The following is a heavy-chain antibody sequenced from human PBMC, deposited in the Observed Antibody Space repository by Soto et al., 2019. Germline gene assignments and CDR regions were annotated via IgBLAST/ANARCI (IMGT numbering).Heavy chain of an antibody. V-gene: IGHV4-34*01. CDR2: INHSGST. Sequence: QVQLQQWGAGLLKPSETLSLTCAVYGGSFSGYYWSWIRQPPGKGLAWIGDINHSGSTNYNPSLKSRVTRSVDTSKNQFSLKLSSVTAADTAVYYCARGEQQLVPDGMDDWGHGTTVTVSS. CDR3: ARGEQQLVPDGMDD. J-gene: IGHJ6*02. CDR1: GGSFSGYY. D-gene: IGHD6-13*01.